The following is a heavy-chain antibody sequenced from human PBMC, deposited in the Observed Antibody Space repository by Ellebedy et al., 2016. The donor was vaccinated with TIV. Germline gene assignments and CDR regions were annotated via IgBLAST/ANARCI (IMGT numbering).Heavy chain of an antibody. CDR1: GFIFSDYQ. D-gene: IGHD3-3*01. CDR3: ARDTRFIDKQNNWFDP. V-gene: IGHV3-11*01. Sequence: GESLKISCAASGFIFSDYQMSWIRPAPGKGLECISYISSSGGTVYYADSVKGGFTISRDNAKNSLYLQMNSLRAEDTAVYYCARDTRFIDKQNNWFDPWGQGTLVTVSS. J-gene: IGHJ5*02. CDR2: ISSSGGTV.